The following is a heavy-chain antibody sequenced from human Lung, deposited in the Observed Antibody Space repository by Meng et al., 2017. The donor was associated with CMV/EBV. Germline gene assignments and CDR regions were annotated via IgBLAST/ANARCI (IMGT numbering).Heavy chain of an antibody. Sequence: GEXXKISCAASGFTFSSYWMHWVRQAPGKGLVWVSRINSDGSSTSYADSVKGRFTISRDNAKNTLYLQMNSLRAEDTAVCYCARSYYYDSSGYYYPFDYWXQGTLVTVSS. D-gene: IGHD3-22*01. CDR1: GFTFSSYW. V-gene: IGHV3-74*01. J-gene: IGHJ4*02. CDR3: ARSYYYDSSGYYYPFDY. CDR2: INSDGSST.